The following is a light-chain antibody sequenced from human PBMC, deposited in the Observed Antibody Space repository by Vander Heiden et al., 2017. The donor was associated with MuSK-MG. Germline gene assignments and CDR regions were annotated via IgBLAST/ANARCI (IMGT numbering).Light chain of an antibody. CDR3: QQDDSFPRT. CDR2: AAS. J-gene: IGKJ1*01. CDR1: QGISSY. Sequence: AIRMTQSPSSFSASTGDRVTITCRASQGISSYLAWYQQKPGKAPKLLIYAASTLQSGVPSRFSGSGSGTDFTLTISCLQSEDFVTYYCQQDDSFPRTFGQGTKVEIK. V-gene: IGKV1-8*01.